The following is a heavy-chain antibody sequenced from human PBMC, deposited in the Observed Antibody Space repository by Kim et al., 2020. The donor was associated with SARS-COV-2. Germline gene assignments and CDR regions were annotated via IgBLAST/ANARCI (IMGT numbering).Heavy chain of an antibody. CDR1: GFTFSSYS. D-gene: IGHD6-19*01. Sequence: GGSLRLSCAASGFTFSSYSMNWVRQAPGKGLEWISSISSSGSYIYYADSMKGRFTISRDNARASLYLQMNSLRAEDTAVYYCARVLTSGWSYFDYWGQGT. V-gene: IGHV3-21*01. J-gene: IGHJ4*02. CDR3: ARVLTSGWSYFDY. CDR2: ISSSGSYI.